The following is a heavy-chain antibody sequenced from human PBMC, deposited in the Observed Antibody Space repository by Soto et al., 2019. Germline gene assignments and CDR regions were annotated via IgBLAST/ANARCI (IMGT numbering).Heavy chain of an antibody. D-gene: IGHD1-26*01. CDR2: ISYDGSNK. J-gene: IGHJ4*02. CDR3: ARYSGKYQGPIDY. Sequence: QVQLVESGGGVVQPGRSLRLSCAASGFTFSHYGIHWVRQAPGKGLEWLAVISYDGSNKHYADSVKGRFTVSSDNSKNTLYLQMNSLRAEDTAVYFCARYSGKYQGPIDYRGQGTLVTVSS. CDR1: GFTFSHYG. V-gene: IGHV3-30*03.